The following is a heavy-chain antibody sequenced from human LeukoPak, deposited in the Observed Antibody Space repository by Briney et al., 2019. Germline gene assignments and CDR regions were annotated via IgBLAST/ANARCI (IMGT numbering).Heavy chain of an antibody. Sequence: ASVTVSCTASGYTFTSYEINWVRQVAGQGLEWMGWMNPNSGNTGSAQKFQGRVTMTRNTSISTAYMELSSLRSEDTAVYYCARVTYYDFWSGYFNYYHGMDVWGQGTTVTVSS. CDR3: ARVTYYDFWSGYFNYYHGMDV. V-gene: IGHV1-8*01. CDR1: GYTFTSYE. CDR2: MNPNSGNT. D-gene: IGHD3-3*01. J-gene: IGHJ6*02.